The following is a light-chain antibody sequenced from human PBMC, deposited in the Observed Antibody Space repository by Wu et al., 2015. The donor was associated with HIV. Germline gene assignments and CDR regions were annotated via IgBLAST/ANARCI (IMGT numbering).Light chain of an antibody. J-gene: IGKJ2*03. CDR2: KAS. CDR3: QQYNSYLYS. Sequence: AIQLTQSPSSLSASVGDRVTITCRASQGISSALAWYQQKSGKAPKLLIYKASSLESGVPSRFSGSGSGTEFTLTISSLQPDDFATYYCQQYNSYLYSFGQGPSWRSN. CDR1: QGISSA. V-gene: IGKV1-13*02.